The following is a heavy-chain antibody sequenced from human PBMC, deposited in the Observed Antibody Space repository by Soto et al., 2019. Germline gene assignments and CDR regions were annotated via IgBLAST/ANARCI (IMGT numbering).Heavy chain of an antibody. V-gene: IGHV4-31*03. Sequence: SETLSLTCTVSGGSISSGGYYWSWIRQHPGKGLEWIGYIYYSGSTYYNPSLKSRVTISVDTSKNQFSLKLSSVTAADTAVYYCARAYYYDSSGYPFDYWGQGTLVTVSS. D-gene: IGHD3-22*01. CDR1: GGSISSGGYY. CDR2: IYYSGST. J-gene: IGHJ4*02. CDR3: ARAYYYDSSGYPFDY.